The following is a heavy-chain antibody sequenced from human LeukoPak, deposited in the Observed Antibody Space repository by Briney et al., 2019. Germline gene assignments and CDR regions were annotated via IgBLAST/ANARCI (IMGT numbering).Heavy chain of an antibody. CDR2: INHSGST. Sequence: SETLSLTCTVSGGSISSDAYYWGWIRQPPGKGLEWIGEINHSGSTNYNPSLKSRVTISVDTSKNHFSLNLRSVTAADTAVYYCARRSYNSPFRYWGQGTPVTVSS. D-gene: IGHD5-24*01. CDR3: ARRSYNSPFRY. J-gene: IGHJ4*02. CDR1: GGSISSDAYY. V-gene: IGHV4-39*02.